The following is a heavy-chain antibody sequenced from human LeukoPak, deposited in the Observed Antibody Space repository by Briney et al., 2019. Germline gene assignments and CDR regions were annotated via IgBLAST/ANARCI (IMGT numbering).Heavy chain of an antibody. CDR3: ARGVVALDY. Sequence: PSETLSLTCTVSGGSISSYYWSWIRQPPGKGLEWIGYIYYSGSTNYNPSLKSRVTISVDTSKNQFSLKLSSVTAADTAVYYCARGVVALDYWGQGTLVTVSS. CDR1: GGSISSYY. D-gene: IGHD2-15*01. CDR2: IYYSGST. V-gene: IGHV4-59*12. J-gene: IGHJ4*02.